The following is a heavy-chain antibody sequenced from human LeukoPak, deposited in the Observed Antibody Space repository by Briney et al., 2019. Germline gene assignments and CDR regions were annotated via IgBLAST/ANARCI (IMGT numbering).Heavy chain of an antibody. CDR3: ARGEDIVLMVYAIDNNWFDP. CDR1: GYTFTGYY. J-gene: IGHJ5*02. D-gene: IGHD2-8*01. CDR2: INPNSGGT. Sequence: ASVKVSCKASGYTFTGYYMHWVRQAPGQGLEWMGWINPNSGGTNYAQKFQGRVTMTRDTSISTAYMELSRLRSDDTAVYYCARGEDIVLMVYAIDNNWFDPWGQGTLVTVSP. V-gene: IGHV1-2*02.